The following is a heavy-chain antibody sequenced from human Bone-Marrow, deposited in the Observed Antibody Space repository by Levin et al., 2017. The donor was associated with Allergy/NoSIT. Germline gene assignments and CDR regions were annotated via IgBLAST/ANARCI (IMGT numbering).Heavy chain of an antibody. CDR3: VRRVHGGFDY. CDR1: GFTISNHW. CDR2: IKQDGSEK. V-gene: IGHV3-7*01. Sequence: GGSLRLSCAVSGFTISNHWMSWVRQAPGKGLEWVANIKQDGSEKNYVDSVKGRFTISRDNAKNSLCLQMNSLRAEDTAVYDCVRRVHGGFDYWGQGTSVTVSP. D-gene: IGHD3-10*01. J-gene: IGHJ4*02.